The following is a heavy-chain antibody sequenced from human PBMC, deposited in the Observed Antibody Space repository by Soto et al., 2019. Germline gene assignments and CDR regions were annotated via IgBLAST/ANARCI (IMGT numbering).Heavy chain of an antibody. Sequence: EMQLVESGGGLVQPGESLRLSCVASGFTFTIYSMSWVRQAPGKGLEWISYINYDGTSVYYSDSVKGRFTISRDNAQNSLSLQVNSLRDEDTALYYCTRDRHWEQWQGPHDALEIWGQGTMVTVSS. D-gene: IGHD6-19*01. CDR2: INYDGTSV. J-gene: IGHJ3*02. CDR1: GFTFTIYS. V-gene: IGHV3-48*02. CDR3: TRDRHWEQWQGPHDALEI.